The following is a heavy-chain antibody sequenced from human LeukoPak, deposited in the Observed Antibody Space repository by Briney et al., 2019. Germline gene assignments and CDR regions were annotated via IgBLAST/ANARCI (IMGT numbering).Heavy chain of an antibody. CDR2: IYYSGST. D-gene: IGHD3-22*01. V-gene: IGHV4-59*01. Sequence: PSETLSLTCTVSGGPISSYYWSWIRQPPGKGLEWIGYIYYSGSTNYNPSLKSRVTISVDTSKNQFSLKLSSVTAADTAVYYCARDLYYYDSSGYFDPWGQGTLVTVSS. CDR1: GGPISSYY. J-gene: IGHJ5*02. CDR3: ARDLYYYDSSGYFDP.